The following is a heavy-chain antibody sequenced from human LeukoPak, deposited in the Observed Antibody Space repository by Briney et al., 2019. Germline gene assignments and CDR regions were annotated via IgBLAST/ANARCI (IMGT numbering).Heavy chain of an antibody. CDR3: AKRGWVRGDL. J-gene: IGHJ2*01. D-gene: IGHD3-10*01. V-gene: IGHV4-39*07. CDR2: INHSGST. CDR1: GGSISSGGYY. Sequence: PSETLSLTCTVSGGSISSGGYYWSWIRQPPGKGLEWIGEINHSGSTNYNPSLRSRVTISVDTSKNQFSLKLSSVTAADTAVYYCAKRGWVRGDLWGRGTLVTVSS.